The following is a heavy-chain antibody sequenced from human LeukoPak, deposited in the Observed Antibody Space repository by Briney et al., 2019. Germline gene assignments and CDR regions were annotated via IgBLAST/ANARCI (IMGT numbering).Heavy chain of an antibody. V-gene: IGHV4-39*02. CDR2: IYYSGST. D-gene: IGHD5-12*01. Sequence: SETLSLTCTVSGGSISSSSYYWGWIRQPPGKGLEWIGSIYYSGSTYYNPSLKSRVTISVDTSKNQFSLKLSSVTAADTAVYYCARDGGASWLRSFDYWGQGTLVTVSS. CDR1: GGSISSSSYY. J-gene: IGHJ4*02. CDR3: ARDGGASWLRSFDY.